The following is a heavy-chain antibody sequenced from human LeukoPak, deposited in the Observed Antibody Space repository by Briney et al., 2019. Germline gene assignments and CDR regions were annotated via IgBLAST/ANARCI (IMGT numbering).Heavy chain of an antibody. CDR2: ISYDGSNK. J-gene: IGHJ6*02. CDR3: AKDRSIPEYYYGMDV. V-gene: IGHV3-30*18. Sequence: GGSLRLSCAASGFTFSSYGMHWVRQAPGKGLEWVAVISYDGSNKYYADSVKGRFTISRDNSKNTLYLQMNSLRAEDTAVYYCAKDRSIPEYYYGMDVWGQGTTVTVSS. CDR1: GFTFSSYG. D-gene: IGHD6-6*01.